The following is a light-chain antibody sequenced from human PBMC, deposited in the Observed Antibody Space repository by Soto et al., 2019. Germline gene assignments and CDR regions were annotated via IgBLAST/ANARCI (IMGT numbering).Light chain of an antibody. Sequence: ERVMTHSPATLSVSPWERATLSCRASQSVSSNLAWYQQKPGQAPRLLIYGASTRATGIPARFSGSGSGTDFTLTISSLEPEDFAVYYCQQRSNWPLITLGQGTRLEIK. CDR3: QQRSNWPLIT. V-gene: IGKV3-11*01. CDR1: QSVSSN. J-gene: IGKJ5*01. CDR2: GAS.